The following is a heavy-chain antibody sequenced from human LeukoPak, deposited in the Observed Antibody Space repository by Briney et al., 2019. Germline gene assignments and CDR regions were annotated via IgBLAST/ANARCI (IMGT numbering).Heavy chain of an antibody. CDR1: GYTFTGYY. D-gene: IGHD2-2*01. J-gene: IGHJ5*02. CDR2: INPNSGGT. V-gene: IGHV1-2*02. Sequence: ASVKVSCKASGYTFTGYYMHWVRQAPGQGLEWMGWINPNSGGTNYAQKFQGRVTMTRDTSISTAYMELSRLRSDDTAVYYRARKYQLPRRDWFDPWGQGTLVTVSS. CDR3: ARKYQLPRRDWFDP.